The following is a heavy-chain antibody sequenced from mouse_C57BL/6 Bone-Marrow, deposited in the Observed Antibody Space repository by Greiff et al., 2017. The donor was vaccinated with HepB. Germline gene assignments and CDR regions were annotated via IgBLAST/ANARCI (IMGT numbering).Heavy chain of an antibody. D-gene: IGHD6-5*01. CDR3: AIGAYNPPDY. CDR2: INPYNGGT. CDR1: GYTFTDYY. V-gene: IGHV1-19*01. Sequence: EVKLQESGPVLVKPGASVKMSCKASGYTFTDYYMNWVKQSHGKSLEWIGVINPYNGGTSYNQKFKGKATLTVDKSSSTAYMELNSLTSEDSAVYYCAIGAYNPPDYWGQGTTLTVSS. J-gene: IGHJ2*01.